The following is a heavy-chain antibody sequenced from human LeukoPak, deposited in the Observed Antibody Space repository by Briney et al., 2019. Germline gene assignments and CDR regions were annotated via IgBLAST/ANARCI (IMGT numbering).Heavy chain of an antibody. Sequence: PSETLSLTCTVSGGSISSSSYYWAWIRQPPGKELKWIGSIFYSGSTYYNPSLRGRVTISVDTSKNQFSLRLRSVTATDTAVYYCARTGPYYDILGGHYPGWIDPWGHGTLVTVSS. CDR3: ARTGPYYDILGGHYPGWIDP. V-gene: IGHV4-39*01. CDR2: IFYSGST. D-gene: IGHD3-9*01. J-gene: IGHJ5*02. CDR1: GGSISSSSYY.